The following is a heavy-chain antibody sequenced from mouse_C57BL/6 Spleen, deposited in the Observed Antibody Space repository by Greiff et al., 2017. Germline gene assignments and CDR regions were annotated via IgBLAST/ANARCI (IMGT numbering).Heavy chain of an antibody. Sequence: VQVVEPGAELAKPGASVKLSCKASGYTFTSYWMHWVKPRPGQGLEWIGYINPSSGYTKYNQKFKDKATLTADKSSSTAYMQLSSLTYADYAVYYCARCGGYDGRGSAWFAYWGKGTLVTVSA. CDR1: GYTFTSYW. V-gene: IGHV1-7*01. CDR3: ARCGGYDGRGSAWFAY. CDR2: INPSSGYT. D-gene: IGHD2-2*01. J-gene: IGHJ3*01.